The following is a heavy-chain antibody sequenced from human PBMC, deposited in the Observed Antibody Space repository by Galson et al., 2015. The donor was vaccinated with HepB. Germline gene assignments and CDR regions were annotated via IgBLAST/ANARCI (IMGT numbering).Heavy chain of an antibody. CDR3: ARDMGIFGVVPNWFDP. Sequence: SVKVSCKASGYTFSNYYMHWVRQAPGQGLEWMGIINPSGGSLSFAQKFQGRLTMTRDTSTSTVYMELSSLRSEDTAVYYCARDMGIFGVVPNWFDPWGQGTLVTVSS. CDR1: GYTFSNYY. J-gene: IGHJ5*02. D-gene: IGHD3-3*01. CDR2: INPSGGSL. V-gene: IGHV1-46*01.